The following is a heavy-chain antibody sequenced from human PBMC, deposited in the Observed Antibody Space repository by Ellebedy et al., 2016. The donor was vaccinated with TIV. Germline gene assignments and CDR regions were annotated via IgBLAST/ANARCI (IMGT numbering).Heavy chain of an antibody. CDR1: GGSISSYY. CDR2: IYYSGST. V-gene: IGHV4-59*01. Sequence: SETLSLTXTVSGGSISSYYWSWIRQPPGKGLEWIGFIYYSGSTNYNPSLKSRVTISVDTSKNQFSLKLSSVTAADTAVYYCAHSFVSSTSWAGGMDVWGQGTPVNVSS. D-gene: IGHD2-2*01. CDR3: AHSFVSSTSWAGGMDV. J-gene: IGHJ6*02.